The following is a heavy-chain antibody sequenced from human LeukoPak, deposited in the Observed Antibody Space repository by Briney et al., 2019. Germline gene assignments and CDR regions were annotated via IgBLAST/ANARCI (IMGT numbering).Heavy chain of an antibody. Sequence: GGSLRLSCAASGFTFSSYAMSWVRQAPGKGLEWVSAISGSGGSTYYADSVKGRFTISRDNSKNTLYLQMNSLRAEDTAVYYCAKAEFTYGDYATGNIDYWGQGTLVTVSS. V-gene: IGHV3-23*01. D-gene: IGHD4-17*01. J-gene: IGHJ4*02. CDR3: AKAEFTYGDYATGNIDY. CDR1: GFTFSSYA. CDR2: ISGSGGST.